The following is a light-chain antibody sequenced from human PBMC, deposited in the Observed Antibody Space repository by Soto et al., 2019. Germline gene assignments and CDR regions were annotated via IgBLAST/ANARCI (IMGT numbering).Light chain of an antibody. CDR3: GTWDTRLVRGL. CDR2: DND. CDR1: RSNIGTNF. Sequence: QSLLTQPPSVSAAPGQRVAISCSGTRSNIGTNFVSWYQQLPGSAPKLLIHDNDQRASGITDRFSGSKSGTSATLIITGLQTGDEADYYCGTWDTRLVRGLFGGGTKLTVL. V-gene: IGLV1-51*01. J-gene: IGLJ2*01.